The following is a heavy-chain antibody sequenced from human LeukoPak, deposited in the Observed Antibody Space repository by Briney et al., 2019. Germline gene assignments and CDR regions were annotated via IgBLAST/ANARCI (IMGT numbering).Heavy chain of an antibody. V-gene: IGHV1-8*03. CDR1: VYTFTSYD. D-gene: IGHD2-2*01. Sequence: ASVKVSCKASVYTFTSYDINWVRQATGQGLEWMGWVNPNSGNTGYAQKFQGRVTITRNTSMSTAYMELSSLRSEDTAAYYCARGLSGPAQGPWGQGTLVTVSP. CDR3: ARGLSGPAQGP. CDR2: VNPNSGNT. J-gene: IGHJ5*02.